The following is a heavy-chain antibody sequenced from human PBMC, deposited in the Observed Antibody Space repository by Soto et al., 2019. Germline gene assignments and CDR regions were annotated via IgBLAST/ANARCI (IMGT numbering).Heavy chain of an antibody. Sequence: GAPVKVSCKASGGTFSSYTISWVRQAPGQGLEWMGRIIPILGIANYAQKFQGRVTITADKSTSTAYMELSSLRSEDTAVYYCARDRIIAVAGTGGAWFDPWGQGTLVTVSS. CDR2: IIPILGIA. CDR1: GGTFSSYT. V-gene: IGHV1-69*04. J-gene: IGHJ5*02. D-gene: IGHD6-19*01. CDR3: ARDRIIAVAGTGGAWFDP.